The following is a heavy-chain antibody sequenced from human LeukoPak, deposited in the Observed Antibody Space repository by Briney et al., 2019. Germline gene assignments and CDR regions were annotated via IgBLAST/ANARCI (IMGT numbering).Heavy chain of an antibody. Sequence: GGTLRLSCAASGFTFSSHGMNWVRQAPGKGVEWVPGIGGSGGFITYYADSVKGRFTISRDNSKNTLYLQMNSLRAEDTAVYYCAKEVYYYDSSGYAYWGQGTLVTVSS. CDR3: AKEVYYYDSSGYAY. D-gene: IGHD3-22*01. J-gene: IGHJ4*02. V-gene: IGHV3-23*01. CDR1: GFTFSSHG. CDR2: IGGSGGFIT.